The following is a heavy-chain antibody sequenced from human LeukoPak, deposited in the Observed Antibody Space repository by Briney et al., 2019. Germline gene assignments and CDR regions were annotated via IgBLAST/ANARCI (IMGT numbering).Heavy chain of an antibody. CDR1: GGSFSGYY. Sequence: SETLFLTCTVYGGSFSGYYWSWIRQPPGKGLEWIGEINHSGSTNYNPSLKSRVTISVDTSKNQFSLKLSSVTAADTAVYYCAREGADSSSSFDYWGQGTLVTVSS. CDR2: INHSGST. CDR3: AREGADSSSSFDY. J-gene: IGHJ4*01. D-gene: IGHD6-13*01. V-gene: IGHV4-34*01.